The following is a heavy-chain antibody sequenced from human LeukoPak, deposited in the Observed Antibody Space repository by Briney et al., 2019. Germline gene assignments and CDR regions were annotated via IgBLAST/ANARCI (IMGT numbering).Heavy chain of an antibody. CDR2: IYTTGST. Sequence: PSETLSLTCTVSGGSINSGIYYWTWIRQPAGKGLEWIGRIYTTGSTNYNPSLRSRVTISVDTSKNQFSLKLRSVTAADTAVYFCAREQYTSSSHDAFDIWGQGTMVTVSS. D-gene: IGHD6-6*01. J-gene: IGHJ3*02. CDR3: AREQYTSSSHDAFDI. V-gene: IGHV4-61*02. CDR1: GGSINSGIYY.